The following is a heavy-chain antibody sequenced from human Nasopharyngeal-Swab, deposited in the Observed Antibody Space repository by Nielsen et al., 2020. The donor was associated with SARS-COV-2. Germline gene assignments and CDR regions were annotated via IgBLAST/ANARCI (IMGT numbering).Heavy chain of an antibody. D-gene: IGHD1-26*01. J-gene: IGHJ6*03. CDR2: IIPIFGTA. Sequence: SVKVSCKSSGGTFSSYAISWVRQAPGQGLEWMGGIIPIFGTANYAQKFQGRVTITADESTSTAYMELSSLRSEDTAVYYCAVGATGYYYMDVWGKGTTVTVSS. CDR1: GGTFSSYA. CDR3: AVGATGYYYMDV. V-gene: IGHV1-69*13.